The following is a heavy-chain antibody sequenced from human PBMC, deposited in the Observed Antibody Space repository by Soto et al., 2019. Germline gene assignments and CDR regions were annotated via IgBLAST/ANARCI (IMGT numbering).Heavy chain of an antibody. J-gene: IGHJ6*01. CDR1: GFTFSSYS. Sequence: GGSLRLSCAASGFTFSSYSMNWVRQAPGKGLEWVSSISSSSSYIYYADPVKGRFTISRDNAKNSLYLQMNSLRAEDTAVYYCARDAGSTIFGVVTYYYGMDVWGQGTKVTVSS. D-gene: IGHD3-3*01. CDR2: ISSSSSYI. CDR3: ARDAGSTIFGVVTYYYGMDV. V-gene: IGHV3-21*01.